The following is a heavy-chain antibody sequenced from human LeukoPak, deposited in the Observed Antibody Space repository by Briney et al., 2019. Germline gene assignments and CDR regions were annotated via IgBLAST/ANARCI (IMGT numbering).Heavy chain of an antibody. D-gene: IGHD5-18*01. V-gene: IGHV1-18*04. Sequence: ASVKVSCMASGYTFTTYSITWVRQAPGQGLQWMGWISPYNGNTNYAQKFQDRVTMTTATSTSTAYMELRSLISDDTAVYYCARSNMDTSMTQFDYWGQGTLVTVSS. CDR3: ARSNMDTSMTQFDY. CDR1: GYTFTTYS. J-gene: IGHJ4*02. CDR2: ISPYNGNT.